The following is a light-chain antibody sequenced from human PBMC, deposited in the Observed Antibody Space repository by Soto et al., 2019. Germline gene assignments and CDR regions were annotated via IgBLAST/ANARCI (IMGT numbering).Light chain of an antibody. J-gene: IGLJ1*01. CDR2: EDY. CDR1: SGSIGSNY. Sequence: NFMLTQPLSVSESPGRAVTISCTRTSGSIGSNYVQWYQQRPGSAPTIVIYEDYERPSGVPDRFSASIDSSSNSASLTISGLKTEDEADYYCQSHDSSDYVFGTGTKLTVL. CDR3: QSHDSSDYV. V-gene: IGLV6-57*04.